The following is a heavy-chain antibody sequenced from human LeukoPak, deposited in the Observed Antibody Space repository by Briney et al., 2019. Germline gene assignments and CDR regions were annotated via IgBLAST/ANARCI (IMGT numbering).Heavy chain of an antibody. Sequence: SETLSLTCAVYGGSFSGYYWSWIRQPPGKGLEWIGEINHSGSTNYNPSLKSRVTISVDTSKNQFSLKLSSATAADTAVYYCARGGGYCSGGSCYSLDYWGQGTLVTVSS. CDR3: ARGGGYCSGGSCYSLDY. CDR1: GGSFSGYY. CDR2: INHSGST. D-gene: IGHD2-15*01. V-gene: IGHV4-34*01. J-gene: IGHJ4*02.